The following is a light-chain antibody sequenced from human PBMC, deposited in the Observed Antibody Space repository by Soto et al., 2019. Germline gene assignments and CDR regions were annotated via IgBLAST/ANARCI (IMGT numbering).Light chain of an antibody. J-gene: IGKJ1*01. Sequence: EIVLTQSPGTLSLSPGERSTLSCRSSQSFSNNYLAWYQQKTGQAPRLLIYSESSRATGIPDRFSGSGSGTDFTLTISRLEPEDFAVYFCQQYGSSPWTFGQGTKVDIK. CDR1: QSFSNNY. V-gene: IGKV3-20*01. CDR2: SES. CDR3: QQYGSSPWT.